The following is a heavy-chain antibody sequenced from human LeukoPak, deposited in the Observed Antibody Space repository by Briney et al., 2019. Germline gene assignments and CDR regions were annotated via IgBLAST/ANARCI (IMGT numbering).Heavy chain of an antibody. J-gene: IGHJ4*02. D-gene: IGHD3-3*01. V-gene: IGHV4-4*09. CDR3: ARRGFWSGYYFLDY. Sequence: SETLSLTCTVSGGSISSYYWSWIRQPPGKGLEWIGYIYTSGSTNYNPSLQSRVTISVDTSKNQFSLRLSSVTAADTAVYYCARRGFWSGYYFLDYWGQGTLVTVSS. CDR2: IYTSGST. CDR1: GGSISSYY.